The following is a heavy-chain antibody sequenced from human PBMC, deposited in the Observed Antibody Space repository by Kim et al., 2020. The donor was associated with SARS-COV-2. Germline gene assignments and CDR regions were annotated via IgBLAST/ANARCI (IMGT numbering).Heavy chain of an antibody. J-gene: IGHJ3*02. CDR1: GGSISSYY. V-gene: IGHV4-59*01. Sequence: SETLSLTCTVSGGSISSYYWSWIRQPPGKGLEWIGYIYYSGSTNYNPSLKSRVTISVDTSKNQFSLKLSSVTAADTAVYYCARDRGDGYNYDAFDIWGQGTMVTVSS. CDR2: IYYSGST. CDR3: ARDRGDGYNYDAFDI. D-gene: IGHD5-12*01.